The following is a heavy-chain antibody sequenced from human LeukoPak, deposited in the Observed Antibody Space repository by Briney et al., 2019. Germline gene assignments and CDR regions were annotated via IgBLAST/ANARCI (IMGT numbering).Heavy chain of an antibody. D-gene: IGHD4-17*01. V-gene: IGHV4-30-2*01. J-gene: IGHJ4*02. CDR3: ARVGPYGVTTFYFDY. CDR1: GGSISSGGYY. CDR2: IYHSGNT. Sequence: SQTLSLTCTVSGGSISSGGYYWSWIRQPPGKGLEWIGYIYHSGNTYYNPSLKSRVTISVDTSKNQFSLKLNSVTAADTAVYYCARVGPYGVTTFYFDYWGQGTLVTVSS.